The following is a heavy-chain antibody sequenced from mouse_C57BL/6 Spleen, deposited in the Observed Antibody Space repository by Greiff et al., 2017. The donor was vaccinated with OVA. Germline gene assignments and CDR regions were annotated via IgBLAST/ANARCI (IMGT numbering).Heavy chain of an antibody. D-gene: IGHD2-4*01. CDR3: ARDAGYDYGRLAY. Sequence: EVHLVESGGGLVQSGRSLRLSCATSGFTFSDFYMEWVRQAPGKGLEWIAASRNKANDYTTEYSASVKGRFIVSRDTSQSILYLQMNALRAEDTAIYYCARDAGYDYGRLAYWGQGTLVTVSA. V-gene: IGHV7-1*01. CDR2: SRNKANDYTT. J-gene: IGHJ3*01. CDR1: GFTFSDFY.